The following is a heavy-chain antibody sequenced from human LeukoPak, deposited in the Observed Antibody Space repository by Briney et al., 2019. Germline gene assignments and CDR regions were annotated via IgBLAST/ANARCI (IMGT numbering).Heavy chain of an antibody. V-gene: IGHV1-69*13. CDR2: IIPIFGTP. CDR1: GGTFSIYT. CDR3: ASAAIDREYFQH. D-gene: IGHD2-2*01. J-gene: IGHJ1*01. Sequence: SVKVSCKASGGTFSIYTINWVRQAPGQGLEWMGGIIPIFGTPKYAKKFQGRVTITADESTSTAYMELTSLKSADTAVYYCASAAIDREYFQHWGQGTLVTVSS.